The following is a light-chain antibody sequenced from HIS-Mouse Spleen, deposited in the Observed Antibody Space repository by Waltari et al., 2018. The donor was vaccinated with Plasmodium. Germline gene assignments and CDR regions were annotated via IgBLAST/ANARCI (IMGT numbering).Light chain of an antibody. V-gene: IGLV3-10*01. Sequence: SYELTQPPSVSVSPGQTARITCSGDALTNKYAYWYQQKYGQAPVLVIYEDSKRPSGIPGRFAGSSSGTMATLTISGAQVEDEADYYCYSTDSSGNHRVFGGGTKLTVL. CDR3: YSTDSSGNHRV. CDR1: ALTNKY. J-gene: IGLJ3*02. CDR2: EDS.